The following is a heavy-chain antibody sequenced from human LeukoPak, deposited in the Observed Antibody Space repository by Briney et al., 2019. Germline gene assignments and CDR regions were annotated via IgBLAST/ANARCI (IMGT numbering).Heavy chain of an antibody. V-gene: IGHV5-51*01. CDR3: ARFLLTTNWFDP. D-gene: IGHD1-14*01. CDR1: GYSFNTYW. Sequence: GESLKISCKGSGYSFNTYWIGWVRQMPGKGLEWMGIIYPGDSDTKYSPSFQGQVTISADKSVNTAYLQWSSLRASDTAMYYCARFLLTTNWFDPWGQGTLVTVSS. CDR2: IYPGDSDT. J-gene: IGHJ5*02.